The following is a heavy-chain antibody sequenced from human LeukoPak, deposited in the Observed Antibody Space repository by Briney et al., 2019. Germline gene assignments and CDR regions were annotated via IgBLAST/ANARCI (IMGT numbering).Heavy chain of an antibody. V-gene: IGHV4-39*07. D-gene: IGHD4-11*01. Sequence: SETLSLTCTVSGGSISSSPYYWGWIRQPPGKGLEWIGTIYYRGGTYSNPSRNSRVTISLDTSKNQFSLKLSSVTAADTAVYYCARVQTLNYYYGMDVWGQGTTVTVSS. CDR1: GGSISSSPYY. CDR2: IYYRGGT. CDR3: ARVQTLNYYYGMDV. J-gene: IGHJ6*02.